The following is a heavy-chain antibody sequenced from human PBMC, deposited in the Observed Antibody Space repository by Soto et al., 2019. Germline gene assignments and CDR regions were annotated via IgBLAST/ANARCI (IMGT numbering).Heavy chain of an antibody. D-gene: IGHD3-3*01. CDR1: GYSFTTNA. J-gene: IGHJ3*02. CDR2: INPYKGNT. CDR3: ARGPQRPVTMFGVVGSSRGTLDI. V-gene: IGHV1-18*01. Sequence: QVQLVQSGPEVKKPGASVKVSCTASGYSFTTNAISWVRPAPGQGLEWMGWINPYKGNTKDGKKLGGTVTRTTHTSTSTVYVEVRRLRADDTPGYYGARGPQRPVTMFGVVGSSRGTLDIWGQGTMVTVSS.